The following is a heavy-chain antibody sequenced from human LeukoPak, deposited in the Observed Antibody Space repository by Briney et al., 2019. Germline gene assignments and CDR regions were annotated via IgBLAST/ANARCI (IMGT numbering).Heavy chain of an antibody. Sequence: GASVKVSCKASGYTFTGYYIHWVRQAPGQGLEWMGWINPNSGGANYAQNFQGRVTMTRDTSISSAYMELSRLRSDDTAVYYCARHHYGSGSYNWFDPWGQGTLITVSS. CDR3: ARHHYGSGSYNWFDP. CDR1: GYTFTGYY. J-gene: IGHJ5*02. CDR2: INPNSGGA. D-gene: IGHD3-10*01. V-gene: IGHV1-2*02.